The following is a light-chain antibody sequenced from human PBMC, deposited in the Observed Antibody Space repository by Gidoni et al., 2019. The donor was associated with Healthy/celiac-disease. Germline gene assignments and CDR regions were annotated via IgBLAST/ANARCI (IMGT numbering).Light chain of an antibody. Sequence: EIVMAQFPATLSVSPGERATLSCRASQSVTRNLAWYQQKPGQAPRLLIYGASTRATGIPARFSGSGSGTEFTLTISSLQSEDFAVYYCQQYDNWPPFTFGPGTKVDIK. J-gene: IGKJ3*01. CDR2: GAS. CDR3: QQYDNWPPFT. V-gene: IGKV3-15*01. CDR1: QSVTRN.